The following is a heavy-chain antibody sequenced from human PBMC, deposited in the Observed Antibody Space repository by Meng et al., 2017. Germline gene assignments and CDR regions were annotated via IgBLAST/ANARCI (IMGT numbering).Heavy chain of an antibody. J-gene: IGHJ4*02. CDR1: GYTLTELS. Sequence: QVQAVQSGAGGKEPGAPRKVSRQVSGYTLTELSMHWVRQAPGKGLEWMGGFDPEDGETIYAQKFQGRVTMTEDTSTDTAYMELSSLRSEDAAVYYCAREFRGTFYFDYWGQGSLVTVSS. V-gene: IGHV1-24*01. D-gene: IGHD1-1*01. CDR3: AREFRGTFYFDY. CDR2: FDPEDGET.